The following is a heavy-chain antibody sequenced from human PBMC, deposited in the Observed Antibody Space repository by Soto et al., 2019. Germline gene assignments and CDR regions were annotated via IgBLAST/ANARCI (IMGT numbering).Heavy chain of an antibody. J-gene: IGHJ4*02. CDR2: IYHSGST. CDR1: GGSISSGGYS. CDR3: ARVHPYYFAY. Sequence: SETLSLTCAVSGGSISSGGYSWSWIRQPPGKGLEWIGYIYHSGSTYYNPSLKSRVTISVDTSKNQFSLKLSSVTAADTAVYYCARVHPYYFAYWGKGSLVPVYS. V-gene: IGHV4-30-2*01.